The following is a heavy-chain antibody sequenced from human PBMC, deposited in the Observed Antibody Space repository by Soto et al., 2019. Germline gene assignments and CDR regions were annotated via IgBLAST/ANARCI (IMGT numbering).Heavy chain of an antibody. J-gene: IGHJ4*02. V-gene: IGHV3-30-3*01. Sequence: QVQLVESWGGVVQPGRSLRLSCAASGFTFSSYAMHWVRQAPGKGLEWVAVISYDGSNKYYADSVKGRFTISRDNSKNTLYLQMNSLRAEDTAVYYCAREGLAVAARYYFDYWGQGTLVTVSS. D-gene: IGHD6-19*01. CDR3: AREGLAVAARYYFDY. CDR2: ISYDGSNK. CDR1: GFTFSSYA.